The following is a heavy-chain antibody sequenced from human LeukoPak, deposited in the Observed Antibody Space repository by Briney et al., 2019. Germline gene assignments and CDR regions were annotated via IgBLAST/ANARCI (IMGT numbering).Heavy chain of an antibody. CDR3: ARSEGGQWMGYFDY. D-gene: IGHD6-19*01. Sequence: GGSLRLSCAASGFTFSSYTMHWVRQAPGKGLEWVAVISYDGSNKYYADSVKGRFTISRDYSKNTLYLQMNSLRAKDTAMYYCARSEGGQWMGYFDYWGQGTLVTVSP. CDR1: GFTFSSYT. J-gene: IGHJ4*02. CDR2: ISYDGSNK. V-gene: IGHV3-30*04.